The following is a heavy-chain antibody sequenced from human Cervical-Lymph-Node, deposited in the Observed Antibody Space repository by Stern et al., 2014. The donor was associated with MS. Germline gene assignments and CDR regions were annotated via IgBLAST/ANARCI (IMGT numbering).Heavy chain of an antibody. J-gene: IGHJ5*02. V-gene: IGHV4-31*03. CDR1: GDSIASNSYY. CDR2: IYYTGTT. CDR3: ARFRTIFDWFDP. Sequence: QVQLQESGPGLVKPSQTLSLTCTVSGDSIASNSYYWSWIRQHPTKGLEWIGYIYYTGTTYYNPSLQSRLSMSVDTSKNQFSLKLNSVTAADTAVYYCARFRTIFDWFDPWGQGTLVTVSS. D-gene: IGHD3-3*01.